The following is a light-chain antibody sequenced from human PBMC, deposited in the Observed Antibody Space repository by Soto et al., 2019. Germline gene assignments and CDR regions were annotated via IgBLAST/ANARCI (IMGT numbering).Light chain of an antibody. CDR1: QVISTS. Sequence: GESVTITCRASQVISTSLAWYQVKPGKAPKLLIYAASTLESGVPSRFSGSGSATEFSLTISSLESGDSGTYHCQQYATYAPSTFGQGTKVDIK. V-gene: IGKV1-9*01. CDR3: QQYATYAPST. CDR2: AAS. J-gene: IGKJ1*01.